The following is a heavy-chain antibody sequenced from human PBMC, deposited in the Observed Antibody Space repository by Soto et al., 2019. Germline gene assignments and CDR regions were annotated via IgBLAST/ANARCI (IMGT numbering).Heavy chain of an antibody. D-gene: IGHD3-10*01. CDR2: INGDGSFT. V-gene: IGHV3-74*01. Sequence: EVQLVESGGGLVQPGGSLRLSCGASGFTFSNYWMHWVRQVPGEGLVWVSRINGDGSFTRFADSVKGRFTISRDSAKNTLYLQMNSLRAEDTAVYYCARVGGGSGNFDYWGQGTLVTVSS. J-gene: IGHJ4*02. CDR3: ARVGGGSGNFDY. CDR1: GFTFSNYW.